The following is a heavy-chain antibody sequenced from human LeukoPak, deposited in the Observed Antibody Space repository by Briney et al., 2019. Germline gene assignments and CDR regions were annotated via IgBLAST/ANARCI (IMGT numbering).Heavy chain of an antibody. CDR3: ARDKIVGATKFDS. Sequence: PSETLSLTCTVSGGSISSSSYYWGWIRQPPGKGLELIGSIYHSGSTYSNPSLKIRVTISVDTSKNQFSLKLSSVTAADTAVYYCARDKIVGATKFDSWGQGTLVTVSS. D-gene: IGHD1-26*01. J-gene: IGHJ4*02. CDR1: GGSISSSSYY. CDR2: IYHSGST. V-gene: IGHV4-39*07.